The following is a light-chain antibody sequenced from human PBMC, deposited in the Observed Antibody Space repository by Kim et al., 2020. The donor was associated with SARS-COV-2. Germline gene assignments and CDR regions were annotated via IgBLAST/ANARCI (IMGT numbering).Light chain of an antibody. CDR1: QGISIS. V-gene: IGKV1-13*02. J-gene: IGKJ1*01. CDR2: DAS. CDR3: QEHKSDAWT. Sequence: AIQLTQSPSTLSASVGDRVTITCRASQGISISLAWYQQKPGKAPKLLIYDASTLECGVPSRFSGSGSGTEFTLTISSLQPDDFATYYCQEHKSDAWTVGQGTKVDIK.